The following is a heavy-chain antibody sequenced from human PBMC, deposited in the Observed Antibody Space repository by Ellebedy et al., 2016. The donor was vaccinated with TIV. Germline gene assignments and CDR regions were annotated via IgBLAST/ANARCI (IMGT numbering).Heavy chain of an antibody. V-gene: IGHV3-11*01. CDR3: ARRGAAILGAYFDA. Sequence: GGSLRLXXAASGFPFSSFYMGWIRQAPGKGLEFLAYISLTSETIYYADSVKGRFTISRDNANSSLFLQMNSLRADDTAVYYCARRGAAILGAYFDAWGQGVQVTVSS. J-gene: IGHJ4*02. D-gene: IGHD2-2*01. CDR2: ISLTSETI. CDR1: GFPFSSFY.